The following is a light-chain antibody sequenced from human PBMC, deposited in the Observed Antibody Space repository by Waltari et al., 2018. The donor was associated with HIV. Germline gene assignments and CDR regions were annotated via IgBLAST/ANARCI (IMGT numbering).Light chain of an antibody. CDR3: QQANSFPHT. V-gene: IGKV1-12*01. CDR1: QNIRTS. Sequence: DIQMTQSPSFVSASVGDRVSITCRASQNIRTSLAWYQRGPGEAPRLLIYEASRLQGGVPSRFSGSGSETSFILNIDKLQAEDFAMYYCQQANSFPHTFGGGT. CDR2: EAS. J-gene: IGKJ4*01.